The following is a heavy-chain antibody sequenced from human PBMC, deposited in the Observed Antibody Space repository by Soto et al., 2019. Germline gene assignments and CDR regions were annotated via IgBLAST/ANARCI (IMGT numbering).Heavy chain of an antibody. Sequence: PSETLSLTCTVSGGSISSYYWSWIRQPPGKGLEWIGYIYYSGSTNYNPSLKSRVTISVDTSKNQFSLKLSSVTAADTAVYYCAREVGGSYSGYYYGMDVWGQGTTVTV. J-gene: IGHJ6*02. D-gene: IGHD1-26*01. V-gene: IGHV4-59*01. CDR2: IYYSGST. CDR3: AREVGGSYSGYYYGMDV. CDR1: GGSISSYY.